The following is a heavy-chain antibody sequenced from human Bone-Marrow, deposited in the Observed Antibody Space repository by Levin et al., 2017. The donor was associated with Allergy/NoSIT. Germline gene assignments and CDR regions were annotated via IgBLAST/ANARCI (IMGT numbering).Heavy chain of an antibody. CDR3: ARVQRGAFDV. Sequence: PGGSLRLSCAASGFTFSSYDMHWVRQVPGKGLEWVSGIDTAGDTYYPASVQGRFTISRQNAKKSLYLQVNSLRADDTALYYCARVQRGAFDVWGLGTMVSVSS. V-gene: IGHV3-13*01. J-gene: IGHJ3*01. CDR1: GFTFSSYD. D-gene: IGHD2-2*01. CDR2: IDTAGDT.